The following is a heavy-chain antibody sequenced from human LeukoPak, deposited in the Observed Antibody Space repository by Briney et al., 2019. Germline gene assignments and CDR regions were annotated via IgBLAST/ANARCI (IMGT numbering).Heavy chain of an antibody. J-gene: IGHJ4*02. D-gene: IGHD5-18*01. CDR3: ARGGYSYGYLYYFDY. CDR2: IYYSGST. Sequence: SETLSLTCTVSGGSISSYYWSWMRQPPGKGLEWIGYIYYSGSTNYNPSLKSRVTTSVDTSKNQFSLKLSSVTAADTAVYYCARGGYSYGYLYYFDYWGQGTLVTVSS. CDR1: GGSISSYY. V-gene: IGHV4-59*01.